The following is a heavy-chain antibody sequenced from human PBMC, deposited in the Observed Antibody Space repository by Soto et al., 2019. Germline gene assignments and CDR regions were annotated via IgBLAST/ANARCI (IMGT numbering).Heavy chain of an antibody. J-gene: IGHJ4*02. CDR3: ARHPPTTLYDSSGYYTYYFDY. CDR1: GYSFTRNW. D-gene: IGHD3-22*01. Sequence: PGESLQISCKGSGYSFTRNWIGWVRQMHGKGPEWMGIIYPGNSDARYNPSFQGQVTISVDTSISTAYLQWNGLKASDTAMYYCARHPPTTLYDSSGYYTYYFDYWGQGTLVTVSS. V-gene: IGHV5-51*01. CDR2: IYPGNSDA.